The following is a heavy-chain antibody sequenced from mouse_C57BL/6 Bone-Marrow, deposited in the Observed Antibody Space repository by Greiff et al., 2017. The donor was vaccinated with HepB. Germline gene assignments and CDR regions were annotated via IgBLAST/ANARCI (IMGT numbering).Heavy chain of an antibody. D-gene: IGHD2-5*01. J-gene: IGHJ1*03. CDR1: GYTFTSYW. CDR2: IDPNSGGT. CDR3: ARGCSNSPTEYFDV. V-gene: IGHV1-72*01. Sequence: QVHVKQPGAELVKPGASVKLSCKASGYTFTSYWMHWVKQRPGRGLEWIGRIDPNSGGTKYNEKFKSKATLTVDKPSSTAYMQLSSLTSEDSAVYYCARGCSNSPTEYFDVWGTGTTVTVSS.